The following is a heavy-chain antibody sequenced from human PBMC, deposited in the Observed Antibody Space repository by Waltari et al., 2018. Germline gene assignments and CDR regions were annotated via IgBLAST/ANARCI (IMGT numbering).Heavy chain of an antibody. J-gene: IGHJ4*02. CDR2: INHSGST. CDR1: GGSFSGYY. CDR3: ARGNRGVYRVRYYYDSSTSHTVFDY. Sequence: QVQLQQWGAGLLKPSETLSLTCAVYGGSFSGYYWSWIRQPPGKGLEWIGEINHSGSTNYNPSLKSRVTISVDTSKNQFSLKLSSVTAADTAVYYCARGNRGVYRVRYYYDSSTSHTVFDYWGQGTLVTVSS. V-gene: IGHV4-34*01. D-gene: IGHD3-22*01.